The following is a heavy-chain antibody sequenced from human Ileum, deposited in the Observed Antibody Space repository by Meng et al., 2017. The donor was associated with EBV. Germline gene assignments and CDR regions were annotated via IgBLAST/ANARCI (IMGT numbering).Heavy chain of an antibody. Sequence: QVQPVQSGTEVKKPGASVKVSCKASDYTFMGYGVSWVRQAPGQGLEWMGWININTGNPTYAQGFTGRFVFSLDTSVSTAYLQIDSLKADDTAVYYCARGNGWRFDYWGQGTLVTVSS. D-gene: IGHD6-19*01. V-gene: IGHV7-4-1*01. CDR1: DYTFMGYG. CDR2: ININTGNP. J-gene: IGHJ4*02. CDR3: ARGNGWRFDY.